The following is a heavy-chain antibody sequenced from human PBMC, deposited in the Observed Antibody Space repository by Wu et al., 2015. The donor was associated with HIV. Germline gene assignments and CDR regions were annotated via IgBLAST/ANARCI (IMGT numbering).Heavy chain of an antibody. J-gene: IGHJ4*02. D-gene: IGHD4-11*01. CDR1: GYTFSAYY. V-gene: IGHV1-2*02. CDR3: VGRQKYSPGNVGDFDF. Sequence: QGHLVQSGAEVKNPGASVKVSCKASGYTFSAYYMHWVRQAPGQRQRLEWMGGTIPHFGIINPAQKFKDRLRLTADASTATVYMDLSGLEFADTAVYYCVGRQKYSPGNVGDFDFWGQGTLVTVSS. CDR2: TIPHFGII.